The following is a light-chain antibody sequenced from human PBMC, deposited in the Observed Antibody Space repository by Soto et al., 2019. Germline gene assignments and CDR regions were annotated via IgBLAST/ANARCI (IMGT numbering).Light chain of an antibody. J-gene: IGKJ2*01. CDR2: GAS. CDR1: QSVSKY. Sequence: EIVLPQSPATLSLSPGERATLSCRASQSVSKYLAWYQQKPVQAPRLLIYGASNRATGIPARFTGSGSGTDFALTVSSLEPEDFAVYYCHHRGEWPRTFGQGTKLEIK. V-gene: IGKV3-11*01. CDR3: HHRGEWPRT.